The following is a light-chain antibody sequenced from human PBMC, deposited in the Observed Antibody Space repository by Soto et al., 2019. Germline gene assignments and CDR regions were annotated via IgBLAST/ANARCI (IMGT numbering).Light chain of an antibody. CDR2: DAS. CDR1: QGISSA. Sequence: IQMTQSPSSLSASVGDRFTITCRSSQGISSALAWYQQKPGKAPKLLIYDASSLESGVPSRFSGSGSGTDFTLTISSLQPEDFATYYCQQFNNYPQITFGQGTRLEIK. J-gene: IGKJ5*01. V-gene: IGKV1D-13*01. CDR3: QQFNNYPQIT.